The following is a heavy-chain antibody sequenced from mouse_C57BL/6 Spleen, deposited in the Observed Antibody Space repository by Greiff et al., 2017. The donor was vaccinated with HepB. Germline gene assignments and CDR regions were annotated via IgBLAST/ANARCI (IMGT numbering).Heavy chain of an antibody. Sequence: QVQLQPGAELVKPGASVKMSCKASGYTFTSYWITWVKQRPGQGLEWIGDIYPGSGSTNYNEKFKSKATLTVDTSSSTAYMQLSSLTSEDSAVYYCARAYGSSYEYFDYWGQGTTLTVSS. D-gene: IGHD1-1*01. CDR2: IYPGSGST. CDR1: GYTFTSYW. CDR3: ARAYGSSYEYFDY. J-gene: IGHJ2*01. V-gene: IGHV1-55*01.